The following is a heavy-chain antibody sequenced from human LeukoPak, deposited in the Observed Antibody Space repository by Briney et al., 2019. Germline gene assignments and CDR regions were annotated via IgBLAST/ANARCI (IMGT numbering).Heavy chain of an antibody. CDR1: GGSFSGYY. J-gene: IGHJ4*02. CDR3: ARGRSYGLRGVVAGLDY. D-gene: IGHD5-18*01. Sequence: SETLSLTCAVYGGSFSGYYWSWIRRPPGKGLEWIGEINHSGSTNYNPSLKSRVTISVDTSKNQFSLKLSSVTAADTAVYYCARGRSYGLRGVVAGLDYWGQGTLVTVSS. CDR2: INHSGST. V-gene: IGHV4-34*01.